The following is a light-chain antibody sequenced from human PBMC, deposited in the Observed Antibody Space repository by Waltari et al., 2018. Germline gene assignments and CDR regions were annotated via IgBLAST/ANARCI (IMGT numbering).Light chain of an antibody. CDR1: QDIRKN. J-gene: IGKJ4*01. CDR2: DAS. CDR3: QQYANLPLT. Sequence: DIQMTQSPSSLSASVGDRVTITCQASQDIRKNLNWFQQKPGKAPPVPIFDASNSQEAVPSRFSGSGSGTDFAFTISSLQPEDIGTYYCQQYANLPLTFGGGTRVEIK. V-gene: IGKV1-33*01.